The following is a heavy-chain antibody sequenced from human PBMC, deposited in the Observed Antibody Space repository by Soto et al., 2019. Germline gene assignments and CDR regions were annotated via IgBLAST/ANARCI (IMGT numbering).Heavy chain of an antibody. J-gene: IGHJ3*02. CDR3: AKXYYYDSSGYYPHGAFDI. Sequence: GGSLRLSCAASGFTFSSYAMSWVRQAPGQGLEWVSSVSASGGSTYYADSVKGRFSISRDNSKNTLYLQMNSLRGEDTAVYYCAKXYYYDSSGYYPHGAFDIWGQGTMVTVSS. CDR2: VSASGGST. CDR1: GFTFSSYA. D-gene: IGHD3-22*01. V-gene: IGHV3-23*01.